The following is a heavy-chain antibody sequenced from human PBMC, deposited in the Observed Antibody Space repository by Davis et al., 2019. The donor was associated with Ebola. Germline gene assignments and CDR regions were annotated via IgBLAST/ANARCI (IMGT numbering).Heavy chain of an antibody. J-gene: IGHJ5*02. V-gene: IGHV3-74*01. CDR1: GFRFSAWW. D-gene: IGHD2-21*02. Sequence: GESLKISCATSGFRFSAWWMHWVRQSPAGKFMWASRISPDATTVIYADSVRGRFTISRDNVGNTLSLQMDNLRPEDSGIYYCVTSQGAANWFDPWGRGTQVTVSS. CDR3: VTSQGAANWFDP. CDR2: ISPDATTV.